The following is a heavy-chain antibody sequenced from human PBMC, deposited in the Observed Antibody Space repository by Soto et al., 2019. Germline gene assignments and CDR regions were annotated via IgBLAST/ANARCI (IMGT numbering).Heavy chain of an antibody. D-gene: IGHD2-2*01. Sequence: GGSLRLSCAASGFTFSSYSMNWVRQAPGKGLEWVSSISSSSSYIYYADSVKGRFTISRDNAKNSLYLQMNSLRAEDTAVYYCARDGLKEYQYDYYMDVWGKGTTVTVSS. CDR3: ARDGLKEYQYDYYMDV. CDR2: ISSSSSYI. J-gene: IGHJ6*03. V-gene: IGHV3-21*01. CDR1: GFTFSSYS.